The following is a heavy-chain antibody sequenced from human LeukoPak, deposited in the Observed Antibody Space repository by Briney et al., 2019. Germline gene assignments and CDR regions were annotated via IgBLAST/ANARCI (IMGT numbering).Heavy chain of an antibody. Sequence: SETLSLTCAVYGGSFSNYYLSWIRQPPGKGLEWIGEINHSGSTNYNPSLKSRVTISVDTSKNQFSLKLSSVTAADTAVFYCARGPHYYESSGYYGKGYYYYGMDVWGQGTTVTVSS. CDR1: GGSFSNYY. D-gene: IGHD3-22*01. CDR2: INHSGST. J-gene: IGHJ6*02. V-gene: IGHV4-34*01. CDR3: ARGPHYYESSGYYGKGYYYYGMDV.